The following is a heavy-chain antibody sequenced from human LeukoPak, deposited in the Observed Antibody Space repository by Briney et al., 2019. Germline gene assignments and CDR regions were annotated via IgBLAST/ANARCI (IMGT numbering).Heavy chain of an antibody. CDR3: ARYYGSGSYHGRFDP. V-gene: IGHV3-48*04. Sequence: GGSLRLSCAASGFTFSSYSMNWVRQAPGKGLEWVSYISSSGSTIYYADSVKGRFTISRDNAKNSLYLQMNSLRAEDTAVYYCARYYGSGSYHGRFDPWGQGTLVTVSS. CDR2: ISSSGSTI. CDR1: GFTFSSYS. J-gene: IGHJ5*02. D-gene: IGHD3-10*01.